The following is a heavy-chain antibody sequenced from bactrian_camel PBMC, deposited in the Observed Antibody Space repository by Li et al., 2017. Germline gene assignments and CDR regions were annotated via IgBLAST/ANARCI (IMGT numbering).Heavy chain of an antibody. CDR1: EFRFDDYG. D-gene: IGHD5*01. V-gene: IGHV3S40*01. CDR2: INSGGGST. CDR3: ARGGWWYDY. Sequence: QLVESGGGLVQLGGSLRLSCVTSEFRFDDYGMAWIRQAPGKGLEWVSAINSGGGSTYYADSVKGRFTISKDNAKNTLYLQMSSLKSEDTALYYCARGGWWYDYWGQGTQVTVS. J-gene: IGHJ4*01.